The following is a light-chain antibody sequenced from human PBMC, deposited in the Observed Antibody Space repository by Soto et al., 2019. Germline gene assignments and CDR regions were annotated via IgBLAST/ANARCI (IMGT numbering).Light chain of an antibody. V-gene: IGLV2-8*01. CDR2: EVD. CDR3: ISYAGSTNLSV. CDR1: SSEVRLYNY. J-gene: IGLJ1*01. Sequence: SVSPSQSGAISCTGRSSEVRLYNYISWYQQLTGKAPKLMIYEVDKRPSGVPDRFSGSKSGNTASLTVSGLHSEDEADYYCISYAGSTNLSVFGTGPRITV.